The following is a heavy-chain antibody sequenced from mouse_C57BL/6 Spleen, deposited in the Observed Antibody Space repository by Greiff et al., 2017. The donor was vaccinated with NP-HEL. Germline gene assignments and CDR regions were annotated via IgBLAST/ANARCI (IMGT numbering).Heavy chain of an antibody. J-gene: IGHJ2*01. CDR2: ISYDGSN. V-gene: IGHV3-6*01. CDR1: GYSITSGYY. CDR3: ARGSLYYYGSSYHFDY. D-gene: IGHD1-1*01. Sequence: EVKLQESGPGLVKPSQSLSLTCSVTGYSITSGYYWNWIRQFPGNKLEWMGYISYDGSNNYNPSLKNRISITRDTSKNQFFLKLNSVTTEDTATYYCARGSLYYYGSSYHFDYWGQGTTLTVSS.